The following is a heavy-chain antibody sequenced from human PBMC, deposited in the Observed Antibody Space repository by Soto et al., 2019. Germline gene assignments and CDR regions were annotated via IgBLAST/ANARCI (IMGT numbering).Heavy chain of an antibody. V-gene: IGHV3-48*02. CDR1: GFTFSVYT. D-gene: IGHD6-6*01. J-gene: IGHJ5*02. Sequence: EAQLVESGGGLVQPGGSLRLSCAASGFTFSVYTMHWVRQSPGKGLEWISSITSSGTTISYADSVKGRFTISRDNAKSSLFLQMDTLRDEETAVYYCARDGYITSSDWLWFDPWGQGTLVTVSS. CDR3: ARDGYITSSDWLWFDP. CDR2: ITSSGTTI.